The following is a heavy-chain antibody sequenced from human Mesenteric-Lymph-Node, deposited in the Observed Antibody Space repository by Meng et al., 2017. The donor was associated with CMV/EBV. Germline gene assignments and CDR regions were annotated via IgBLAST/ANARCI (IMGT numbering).Heavy chain of an antibody. V-gene: IGHV3-66*02. J-gene: IGHJ4*02. CDR1: GFTVSNNY. Sequence: GGPLRSSCAASGFTVSNNYMSWVRQAPGKGLEWVSVIYSNSTTYYADSVKGRFTTSRDNSKNTLYLQMNSLKAEDTAVYYCVRGETYYSDRSGWANVDHWGQGTLVTVSS. CDR3: VRGETYYSDRSGWANVDH. D-gene: IGHD3-22*01. CDR2: IYSNSTT.